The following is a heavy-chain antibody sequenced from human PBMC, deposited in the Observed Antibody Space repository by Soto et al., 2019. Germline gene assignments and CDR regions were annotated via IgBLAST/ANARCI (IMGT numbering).Heavy chain of an antibody. CDR1: GYTFASYA. J-gene: IGHJ4*01. Sequence: QVQLVQSGAEVKKPGASVKVSCKASGYTFASYAISWLRQAPGLGLEWMGWISAYNGNTTYAQKLQVRDIMTTNTPTSKAYIELRNMRSEDTAVYYCARDPPPPDNWGEGTLVTVSS. CDR3: ARDPPPPDN. CDR2: ISAYNGNT. V-gene: IGHV1-18*01.